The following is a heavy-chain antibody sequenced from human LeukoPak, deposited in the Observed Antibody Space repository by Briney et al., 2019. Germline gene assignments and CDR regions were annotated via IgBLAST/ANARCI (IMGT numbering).Heavy chain of an antibody. CDR1: GYTFTGYY. V-gene: IGHV1-2*02. J-gene: IGHJ6*03. Sequence: ASVKVSYKASGYTFTGYYMHWVRQAPGQGLEWMGWINPNSGGTNYAQKFQGRVTMTRDTSISTAYMELSRLRSDDTAVYYCARLRFLEWLLNYYYMDVWGKGTTVTVSS. CDR3: ARLRFLEWLLNYYYMDV. D-gene: IGHD3-3*01. CDR2: INPNSGGT.